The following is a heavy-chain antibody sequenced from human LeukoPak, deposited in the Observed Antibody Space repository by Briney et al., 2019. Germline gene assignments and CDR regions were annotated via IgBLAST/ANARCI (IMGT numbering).Heavy chain of an antibody. CDR3: ARQIYYDRSGYFYFN. CDR1: GGSFSGYY. J-gene: IGHJ4*02. V-gene: IGHV4-34*01. Sequence: SETLSLTCAVYGGSFSGYYWSWIRQPPGKGLEWIGEINHSGSTNYNPSLKSRVTISVDTSKNQFSLKLNSVTAADTAVYYCARQIYYDRSGYFYFNWGQGTLVTVSS. CDR2: INHSGST. D-gene: IGHD3-22*01.